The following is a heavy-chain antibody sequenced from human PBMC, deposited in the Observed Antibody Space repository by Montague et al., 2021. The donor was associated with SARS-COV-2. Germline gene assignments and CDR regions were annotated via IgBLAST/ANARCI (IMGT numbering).Heavy chain of an antibody. Sequence: LRLSCAASGFTFSSYEMNWVRQAPGKGLEWVSYISSSGSSIYYADSVKGRFTISRDNAKNSLYLQMNSLRAEDTAVYYCAREGYYDSSGYPLPYWGQGTLVTVSS. CDR3: AREGYYDSSGYPLPY. V-gene: IGHV3-48*03. CDR2: ISSSGSSI. D-gene: IGHD3-22*01. CDR1: GFTFSSYE. J-gene: IGHJ4*02.